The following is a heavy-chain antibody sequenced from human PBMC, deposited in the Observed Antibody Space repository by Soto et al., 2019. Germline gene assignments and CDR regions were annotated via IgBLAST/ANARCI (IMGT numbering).Heavy chain of an antibody. CDR2: INHSGST. D-gene: IGHD3-16*01. V-gene: IGHV4-34*01. CDR1: GGSFSGYY. Sequence: QVQLQQWGAGLLKPSETLSLTCAVYGGSFSGYYWSWIRQPPGKGLEWIGEINHSGSTNYNPSLKSRVTVSVDTSKHQFSLKLSSVTAADTAVYYCANRGGATSTNWFDPWGQGTLVTVSS. CDR3: ANRGGATSTNWFDP. J-gene: IGHJ5*02.